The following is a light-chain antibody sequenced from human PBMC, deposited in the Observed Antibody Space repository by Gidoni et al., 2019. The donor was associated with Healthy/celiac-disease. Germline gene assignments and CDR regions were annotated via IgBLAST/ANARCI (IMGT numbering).Light chain of an antibody. Sequence: QSVLTQPPSVSRAPGQRVTISCTGSSSNIGAGYDVHWYQQLPGTAPKLLIYGNSNRPSGVPDRFSGSKSGTSASLAITGLQAEDGADYYCQSYDSSLSGYVVFGGGTKLTVL. CDR3: QSYDSSLSGYVV. CDR2: GNS. V-gene: IGLV1-40*01. J-gene: IGLJ2*01. CDR1: SSNIGAGYD.